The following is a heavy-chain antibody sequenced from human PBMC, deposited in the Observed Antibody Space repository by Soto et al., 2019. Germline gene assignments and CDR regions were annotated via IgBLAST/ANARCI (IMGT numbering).Heavy chain of an antibody. J-gene: IGHJ4*02. Sequence: GKGLEWIGRIFNRGSTSYNPSLKSRVTVSLDASKNQISLRLNSVAAADTAVYYCARDTRYSYGAYYDYWGQGTLVIGFS. V-gene: IGHV4-4*07. CDR2: IFNRGST. D-gene: IGHD5-18*01. CDR3: ARDTRYSYGAYYDY.